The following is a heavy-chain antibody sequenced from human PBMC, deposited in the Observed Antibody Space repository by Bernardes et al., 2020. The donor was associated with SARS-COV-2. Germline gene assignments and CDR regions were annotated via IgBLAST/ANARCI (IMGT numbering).Heavy chain of an antibody. J-gene: IGHJ6*02. CDR3: AREGYRGPNLNYYYGMDV. D-gene: IGHD1-1*01. CDR2: IYTSGST. CDR1: GGSISSYY. V-gene: IGHV4-4*07. Sequence: SETLSLTCTVSGGSISSYYWSWIRQPAGKGLEWIGRIYTSGSTNYNPSLKSRVTMSVDTSKNQFSLKLSSVTAADTAVYYCAREGYRGPNLNYYYGMDVWGQGTTVTVSS.